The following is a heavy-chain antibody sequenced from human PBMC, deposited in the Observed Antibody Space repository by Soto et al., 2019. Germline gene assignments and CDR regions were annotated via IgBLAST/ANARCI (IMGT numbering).Heavy chain of an antibody. CDR3: AKALDYDSSGSPFDP. CDR1: GFTFSNFA. Sequence: PGGSLRLSCAASGFTFSNFAVIWVRQAPGKGLEWVAAISSDGSNKNHADSVKGRFTVSRDNSKKTLYLEMNSLRAEDTALYYCAKALDYDSSGSPFDPWGQGTLVTVSS. V-gene: IGHV3-30-3*01. D-gene: IGHD3-22*01. CDR2: ISSDGSNK. J-gene: IGHJ5*02.